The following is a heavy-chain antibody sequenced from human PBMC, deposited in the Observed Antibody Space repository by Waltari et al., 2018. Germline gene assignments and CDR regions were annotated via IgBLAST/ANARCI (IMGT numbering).Heavy chain of an antibody. CDR1: GDSVSSHSAA. CDR2: TYYRSKWYN. J-gene: IGHJ3*02. Sequence: QVQLQQSGPGLVKPSQTLSLTCSISGDSVSSHSAAWNWIRQSPSRGLEWLGRTYYRSKWYNDYAVSVKSRITINPDTSKNQFSLQLNSVTPEDTAVYYCARVLPSIAASLDAFDIWGQGTMVTVSS. CDR3: ARVLPSIAASLDAFDI. D-gene: IGHD6-6*01. V-gene: IGHV6-1*01.